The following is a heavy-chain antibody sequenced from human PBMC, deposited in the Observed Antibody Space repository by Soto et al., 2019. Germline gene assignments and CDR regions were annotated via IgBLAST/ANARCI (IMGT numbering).Heavy chain of an antibody. CDR2: INSDGSST. V-gene: IGHV3-74*02. CDR3: ARVRYFDWPFDY. D-gene: IGHD3-9*01. J-gene: IGHJ4*02. CDR1: GFTFNNYA. Sequence: EVQLLESGGGLVQPGGSLRLSCAASGFTFNNYAMSWVRQAPGKGLEWVSRINSDGSSTSYADSVKGRFTISRDNAKNTLYLQMNSLRAEDTAVYYCARVRYFDWPFDYWGQGTLVTVSS.